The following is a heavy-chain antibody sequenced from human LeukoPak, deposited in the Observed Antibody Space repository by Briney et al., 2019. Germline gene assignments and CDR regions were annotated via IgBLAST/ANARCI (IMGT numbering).Heavy chain of an antibody. CDR1: GGSFSGYY. CDR3: ARGPYYDFWSGFPNYFDY. CDR2: INHSGST. J-gene: IGHJ4*02. Sequence: PSETLSLTCAVYGGSFSGYYWSWIRQPPGKGLEWIGKINHSGSTNYNPSLKSRVTISVDTSKNQFSLKLSSVTAADTAVYYCARGPYYDFWSGFPNYFDYWGQGTLVTVSS. D-gene: IGHD3-3*01. V-gene: IGHV4-34*01.